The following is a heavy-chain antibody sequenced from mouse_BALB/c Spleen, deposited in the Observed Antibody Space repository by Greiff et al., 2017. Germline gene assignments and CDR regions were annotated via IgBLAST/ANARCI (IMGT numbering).Heavy chain of an antibody. CDR3: TRSPYDYDVYYFDY. D-gene: IGHD2-4*01. CDR2: IYPGNSDT. CDR1: GYTFTSYW. Sequence: VQLKESGTVLARPGASVKMSCKASGYTFTSYWMHWVKQRPGQGLEWIGAIYPGNSDTSYNQKFKGKAKLTAVTSTSTAYMELSSLTNEDSAVYYCTRSPYDYDVYYFDYWGQGTTLTVSS. V-gene: IGHV1-5*01. J-gene: IGHJ2*01.